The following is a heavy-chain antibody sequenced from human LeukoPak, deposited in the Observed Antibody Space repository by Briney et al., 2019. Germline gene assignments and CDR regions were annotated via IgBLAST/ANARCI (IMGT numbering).Heavy chain of an antibody. V-gene: IGHV3-23*01. CDR3: AKARRPYGSEMREIVS. CDR2: ISGSGATT. Sequence: PGGSLRLSCAASGFTFSDYSMSWVRQAPGKGLEWVSAISGSGATTHYADSVKGRFTISRDSSKDTLYLQVNSLRAEDTAVYYCAKARRPYGSEMREIVSWGQGTLVTVSS. J-gene: IGHJ4*02. D-gene: IGHD3-10*01. CDR1: GFTFSDYS.